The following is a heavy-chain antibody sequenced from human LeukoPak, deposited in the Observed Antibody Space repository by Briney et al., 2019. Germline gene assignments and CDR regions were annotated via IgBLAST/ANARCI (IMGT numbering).Heavy chain of an antibody. CDR3: ARLGEWELLDAFDI. CDR1: GGSISSGGYY. CDR2: IYHSGST. J-gene: IGHJ3*02. D-gene: IGHD1-26*01. Sequence: SETLSLTCTVSGGSISSGGYYWSWIRQPPGKGLEWIGDIYHSGSTNYNPSLKSRVTISVDTSKNQFSLKLSSVTAADTAVYYCARLGEWELLDAFDIWGQGTIVTVSS. V-gene: IGHV4-61*08.